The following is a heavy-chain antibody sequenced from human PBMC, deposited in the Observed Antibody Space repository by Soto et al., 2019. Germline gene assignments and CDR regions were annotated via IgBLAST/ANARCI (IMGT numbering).Heavy chain of an antibody. J-gene: IGHJ4*02. D-gene: IGHD1-26*01. CDR2: IYYSGST. V-gene: IGHV4-30-4*01. Sequence: QVQLQESGPGLVKPSQTLSLTCTVSGGSISSGDYYWSWIRQPPGKGLEWIGYIYYSGSTYYNPSLKSRVTISVDTSKAQCPLKLSSVTAADTAVYYCARAAHGAFFDYWGQGTLVTVSS. CDR3: ARAAHGAFFDY. CDR1: GGSISSGDYY.